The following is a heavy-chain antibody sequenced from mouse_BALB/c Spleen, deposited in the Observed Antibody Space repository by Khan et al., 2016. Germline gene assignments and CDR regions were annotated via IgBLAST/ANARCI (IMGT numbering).Heavy chain of an antibody. D-gene: IGHD2-1*01. Sequence: VQLKQSGPELVKPGASVKMSCKASGYTFTSSVIHWVKQKPGQGLEWVGYVNPYHDGTKYNENFKGKATLTSDKSSNTAYMELSSLTSEDSAVYYSAIHYGTSLDYWGQGTILTVSS. CDR3: AIHYGTSLDY. V-gene: IGHV1S136*01. CDR2: VNPYHDGT. J-gene: IGHJ2*01. CDR1: GYTFTSSV.